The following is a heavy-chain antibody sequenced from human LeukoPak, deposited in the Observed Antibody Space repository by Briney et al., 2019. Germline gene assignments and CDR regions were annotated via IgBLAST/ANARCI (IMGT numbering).Heavy chain of an antibody. V-gene: IGHV3-48*01. Sequence: AGGSLRLSCAASGFTFSSYSMNWVRQAPGKGLEWVSYISSSSSTIHYADSVKGRFTISRDNAKNSLYLQMNSLRAEDTAVYYCALGYCSSTSCSGGGQGTLVTVSS. D-gene: IGHD2-2*01. J-gene: IGHJ4*02. CDR3: ALGYCSSTSCSG. CDR2: ISSSSSTI. CDR1: GFTFSSYS.